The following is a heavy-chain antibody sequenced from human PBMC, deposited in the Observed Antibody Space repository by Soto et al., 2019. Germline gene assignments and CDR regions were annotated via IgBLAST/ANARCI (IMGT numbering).Heavy chain of an antibody. V-gene: IGHV4-34*01. CDR3: ARGPRVVWVVPTAQRDVFDI. Sequence: QVQLQQWGAGLLKPSETLSLTCAVYGGSFSDFYGNCIRQPPGKGLEWMGEINLSGSTSYNPSLKSRVTISVDTSKNQISLKLTSVTAADTAVYYCARGPRVVWVVPTAQRDVFDIWGQGTMVTVSS. CDR2: INLSGST. CDR1: GGSFSDFY. J-gene: IGHJ3*02. D-gene: IGHD2-2*01.